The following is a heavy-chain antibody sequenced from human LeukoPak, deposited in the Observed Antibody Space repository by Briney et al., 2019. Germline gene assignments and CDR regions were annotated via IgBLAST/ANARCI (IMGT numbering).Heavy chain of an antibody. V-gene: IGHV4-59*01. J-gene: IGHJ4*02. D-gene: IGHD6-13*01. CDR1: GGSISSYY. Sequence: SETLSLTCTVSGGSISSYYWSWIRQPPGKGLEWIGYIYYSGSTNYNPSLKSRVTISVDTSKNQFSLKLSSVTAADTAVYYCAREVIAAAGFDYWGQGTLVTVSS. CDR2: IYYSGST. CDR3: AREVIAAAGFDY.